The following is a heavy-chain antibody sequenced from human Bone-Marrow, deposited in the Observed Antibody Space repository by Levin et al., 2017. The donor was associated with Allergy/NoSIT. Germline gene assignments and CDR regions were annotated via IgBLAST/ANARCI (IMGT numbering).Heavy chain of an antibody. J-gene: IGHJ3*02. CDR2: IIPILGIA. CDR3: ARGFEAIAGSWAFDS. D-gene: IGHD3-10*01. Sequence: KISCKASGGTFSSYTISWVRQAPGQGLEWMGRIIPILGIANYAQKFQGRVTITADKSTSTANMELSSLRSEDTAVYYCARGFEAIAGSWAFDSWGQGTMVTVSS. V-gene: IGHV1-69*02. CDR1: GGTFSSYT.